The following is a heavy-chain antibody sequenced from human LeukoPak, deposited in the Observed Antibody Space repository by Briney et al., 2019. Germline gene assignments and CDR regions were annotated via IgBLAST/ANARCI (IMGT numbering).Heavy chain of an antibody. D-gene: IGHD6-13*01. Sequence: SETLSLTCTVSGGSISSSHYYWGWIRQTPGKGLEWIGSVYNSGDTYYNPSLKSRVTISVDRSKNQFSLKLTSVTAADTAVYYCARYSSTWPYWYLDLWGRGTLVTVSS. J-gene: IGHJ2*01. V-gene: IGHV4-39*07. CDR2: VYNSGDT. CDR1: GGSISSSHYY. CDR3: ARYSSTWPYWYLDL.